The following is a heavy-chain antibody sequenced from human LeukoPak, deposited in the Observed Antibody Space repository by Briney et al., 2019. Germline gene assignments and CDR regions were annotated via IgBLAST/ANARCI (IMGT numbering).Heavy chain of an antibody. CDR1: GSTFSSYE. CDR3: ARVSYYDFWSGYSLDY. V-gene: IGHV3-48*03. D-gene: IGHD3-3*01. CDR2: ISSSGSSI. Sequence: QAGRSQRPSCAASGSTFSSYEMSWVRQAAGKWLGWDPYISSSGSSIYYAHSVKGRFTISRDNAKNSLYLQMNSLRAEDTAVYYCARVSYYDFWSGYSLDYWGRGTVVSVP. J-gene: IGHJ4*02.